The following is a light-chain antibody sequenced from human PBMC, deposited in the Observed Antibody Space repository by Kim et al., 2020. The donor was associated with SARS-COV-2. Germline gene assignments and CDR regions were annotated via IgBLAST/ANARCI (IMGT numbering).Light chain of an antibody. CDR2: GKN. CDR3: NSRDSSGNLVV. Sequence: AWGQTVRIRCHGDSLRSYYASWYQQKPGQAPVLVIYGKNNRPSGIPDRFSGSSSGNTASLTITGAQAEDEADYYCNSRDSSGNLVVFGGGTQLTVL. CDR1: SLRSYY. J-gene: IGLJ2*01. V-gene: IGLV3-19*01.